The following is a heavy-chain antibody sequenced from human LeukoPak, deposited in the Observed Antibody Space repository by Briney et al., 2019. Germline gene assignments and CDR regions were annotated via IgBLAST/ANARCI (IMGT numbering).Heavy chain of an antibody. D-gene: IGHD2-21*02. Sequence: SETLSLSCTVSGGSISSSSYYWGWVRQHPGKGLEWIGYIYYSGSTYYNPSLKSRVTISVDTSKNQFSLKLSSVTAADTAVYYCARSSTYCGGDCLEFPPPRAFDIWGQGTMVTVSS. CDR1: GGSISSSSYY. CDR2: IYYSGST. CDR3: ARSSTYCGGDCLEFPPPRAFDI. V-gene: IGHV4-31*03. J-gene: IGHJ3*02.